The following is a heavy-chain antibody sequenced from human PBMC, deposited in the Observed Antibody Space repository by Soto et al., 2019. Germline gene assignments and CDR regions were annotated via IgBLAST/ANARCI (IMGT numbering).Heavy chain of an antibody. D-gene: IGHD1-26*01. V-gene: IGHV3-66*01. J-gene: IGHJ6*03. CDR2: IYSGGTT. Sequence: PGGSLRLSCAVSGITVNSNYMTWVRQTLGRGLEWVSVIYSGGTTYYADSVKGRFSISRDNSKNTLYLQMNSLRAEDTAVYYCAREFVVGRTGYYMDVWGKGTKVTVSS. CDR3: AREFVVGRTGYYMDV. CDR1: GITVNSNY.